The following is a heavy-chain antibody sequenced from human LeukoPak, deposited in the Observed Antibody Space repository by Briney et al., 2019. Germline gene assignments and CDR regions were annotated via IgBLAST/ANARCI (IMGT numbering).Heavy chain of an antibody. CDR3: ARVRPHYDSSGYPLPVVV. V-gene: IGHV4-4*02. CDR2: IYHSGST. J-gene: IGHJ4*02. CDR1: GGSISSSNW. D-gene: IGHD3-22*01. Sequence: KASGTLSLTCAVSGGSISSSNWWSWVRPPPGKGLEWIGEIYHSGSTNHNPSLKSRVTISVDKSKNQFSLKLSSVTAADTAVYYCARVRPHYDSSGYPLPVVVWGQGTLVTVSS.